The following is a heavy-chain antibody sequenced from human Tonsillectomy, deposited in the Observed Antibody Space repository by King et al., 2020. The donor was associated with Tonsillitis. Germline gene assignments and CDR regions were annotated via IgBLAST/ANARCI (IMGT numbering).Heavy chain of an antibody. Sequence: VQLVESGGGVVQPGGSLRLSCAASGFTFDDYAMHWVRQAPGKGLEWVSLISGDGGSTYYADSVKGRFTISRDNSKNSLYLQINSLRTEDTALYYCAKTFGVDYGGNPWWYFDLWGRGTLVTVSS. CDR1: GFTFDDYA. D-gene: IGHD4-23*01. CDR3: AKTFGVDYGGNPWWYFDL. CDR2: ISGDGGST. J-gene: IGHJ2*01. V-gene: IGHV3-43*02.